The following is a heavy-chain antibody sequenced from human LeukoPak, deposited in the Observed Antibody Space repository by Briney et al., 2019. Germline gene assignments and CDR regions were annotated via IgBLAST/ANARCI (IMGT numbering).Heavy chain of an antibody. J-gene: IGHJ5*02. V-gene: IGHV1-18*01. D-gene: IGHD5-24*01. CDR3: ARDNSVRDEAWWCNP. CDR1: GYTFTSYG. CDR2: ISAYNGNT. Sequence: GASVKVSCKASGYTFTSYGISWVRQAPGQGLEWMGWISAYNGNTNYAQKLQGRVTMTTDTSTSTDYLELSSLRSEDTAVYYCARDNSVRDEAWWCNPWGQGTLVTVSS.